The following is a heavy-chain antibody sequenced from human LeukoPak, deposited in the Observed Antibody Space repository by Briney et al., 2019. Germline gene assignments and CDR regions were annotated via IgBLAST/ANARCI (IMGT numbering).Heavy chain of an antibody. CDR3: ARGSGSYLDY. Sequence: PSETLSLTCTVSVVSISSYDGSWRRESPGQQLEWIGYIYYSGSTYYNPSLKSRVTISVDTSKNQFSLKLSSVTAADTAVYYCARGSGSYLDYWGQGTLVTVSS. CDR2: IYYSGST. D-gene: IGHD1-26*01. V-gene: IGHV4-59*01. CDR1: VVSISSYD. J-gene: IGHJ4*02.